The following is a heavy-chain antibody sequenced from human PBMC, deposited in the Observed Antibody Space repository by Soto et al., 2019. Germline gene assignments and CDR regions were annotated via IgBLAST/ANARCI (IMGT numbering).Heavy chain of an antibody. CDR2: ISSSGSTI. J-gene: IGHJ4*02. V-gene: IGHV3-11*01. Sequence: GSLRLSGAPSGFAFSDYYMSWIHQAPGKGLEWVSYISSSGSTIYYADSVKGRFTISRDNAKNSLYLQMNSLRAEDTAVYYCARVGQRSYDFWSGQSGPDYWGQGTLVTVYS. CDR3: ARVGQRSYDFWSGQSGPDY. D-gene: IGHD3-3*01. CDR1: GFAFSDYY.